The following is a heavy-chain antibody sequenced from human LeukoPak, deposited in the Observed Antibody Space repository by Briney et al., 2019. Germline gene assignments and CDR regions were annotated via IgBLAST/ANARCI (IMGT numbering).Heavy chain of an antibody. V-gene: IGHV4-59*08. D-gene: IGHD6-19*01. J-gene: IGHJ4*02. CDR3: ARHQAVAE. CDR2: MYYSGST. Sequence: SETLSLTCPISGVSISNYYWSWIRQPPGKGLEWIGNMYYSGSTNHNPSLKSRVTISVDTSKNQFSLKLTSVTAADTAVYYCARHQAVAEWGQGTLVTVSS. CDR1: GVSISNYY.